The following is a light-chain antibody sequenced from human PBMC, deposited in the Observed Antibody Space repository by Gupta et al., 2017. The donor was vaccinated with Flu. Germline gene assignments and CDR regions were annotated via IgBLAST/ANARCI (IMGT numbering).Light chain of an antibody. CDR2: EVS. Sequence: SSYVGGYNYVSWFQQHPGKAPKLMIYEVSNRPSGVSNRFSGSKSGNTASLTISGLQAEDEADYYCSSYTSSSTLYVFGTGTKVTVL. V-gene: IGLV2-14*01. CDR1: SSYVGGYNY. CDR3: SSYTSSSTLYV. J-gene: IGLJ1*01.